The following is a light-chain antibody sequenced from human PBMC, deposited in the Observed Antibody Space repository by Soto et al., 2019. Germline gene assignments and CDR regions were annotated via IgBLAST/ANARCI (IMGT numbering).Light chain of an antibody. Sequence: AIQLTQSPSSLSASVGDRVTITCRAGQGISSALAWYQQKPGKPPNLLIYDASTLQSGVPSRFSGSGSGTDFTLTISSLQPEDFATYHCQQFKNFPPITFGQGTRLEI. J-gene: IGKJ5*01. CDR2: DAS. V-gene: IGKV1D-13*01. CDR3: QQFKNFPPIT. CDR1: QGISSA.